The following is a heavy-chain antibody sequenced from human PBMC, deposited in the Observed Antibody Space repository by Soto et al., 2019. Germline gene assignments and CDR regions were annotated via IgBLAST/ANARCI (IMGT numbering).Heavy chain of an antibody. D-gene: IGHD5-12*01. CDR3: AKSDVPTIAAPDF. CDR2: IWYDGSNK. CDR1: GFTFSSYG. Sequence: GESLRLSCVASGFTFSSYGMYWVRQAPGKGPDWVAVIWYDGSNKYYADSVEGRFTISRDNSKNTLYLQMNSLRAEDTAVYYCAKSDVPTIAAPDFWGQGAPVTVSS. J-gene: IGHJ4*02. V-gene: IGHV3-33*06.